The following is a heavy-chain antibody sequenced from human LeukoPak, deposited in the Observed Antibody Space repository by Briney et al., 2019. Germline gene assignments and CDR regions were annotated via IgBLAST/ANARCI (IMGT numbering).Heavy chain of an antibody. J-gene: IGHJ4*02. Sequence: GGSLRLSCAASEFSVGSNYMTWVRQAPGKGLEWVSYISSSGSTIYYADSVKGRFTISRDNAKNSLYLQMNSLRAENTAVYYCARELLRYFDYWGQGTLVTVSS. CDR2: ISSSGSTI. CDR1: EFSVGSNY. V-gene: IGHV3-48*03. CDR3: ARELLRYFDY.